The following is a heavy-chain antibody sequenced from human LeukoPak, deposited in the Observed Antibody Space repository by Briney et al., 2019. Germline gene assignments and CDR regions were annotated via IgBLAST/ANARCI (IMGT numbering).Heavy chain of an antibody. D-gene: IGHD1-26*01. Sequence: PGGSLRLSCVASGFTFSSYWMSWVRQAPGKGLEWVANIKQDGSENFYVDSVKGRFTISRDYAKNSLYLQMNSLRAEDTAVYYCCSGSYYGGVWGFDYWGQGSLVTVSS. CDR2: IKQDGSEN. CDR1: GFTFSSYW. CDR3: CSGSYYGGVWGFDY. V-gene: IGHV3-7*01. J-gene: IGHJ4*02.